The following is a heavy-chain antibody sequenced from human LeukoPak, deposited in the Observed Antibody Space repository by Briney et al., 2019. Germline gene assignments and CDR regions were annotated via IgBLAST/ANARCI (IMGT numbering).Heavy chain of an antibody. Sequence: SVKVSCKASRGSYPISWVRQAPGPGLEWVGGIMPLFGTTNYAQNFEDRVTITADTSTNTVYMEVSSLRSEDTAIYYCARVFRRRHDFSDYGRPYDAFDVWGQGTLVTVSS. J-gene: IGHJ3*01. V-gene: IGHV1-69*06. CDR2: IMPLFGTT. CDR3: ARVFRRRHDFSDYGRPYDAFDV. CDR1: RGSYP. D-gene: IGHD4-17*01.